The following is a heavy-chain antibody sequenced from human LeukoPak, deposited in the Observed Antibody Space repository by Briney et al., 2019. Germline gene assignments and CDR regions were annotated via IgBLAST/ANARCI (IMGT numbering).Heavy chain of an antibody. CDR1: GFTFSSYG. J-gene: IGHJ6*04. Sequence: GGSLRLSCTASGFTFSSYGIHWVRQAPGKGLEWVAVISYDGSNKYYADSVKGRFTISRDNSKNSLYLQMNSLRAEDTAVYYCARDWGGYSYGLDVWGKGTTVTVSS. V-gene: IGHV3-30*03. CDR2: ISYDGSNK. D-gene: IGHD5-18*01. CDR3: ARDWGGYSYGLDV.